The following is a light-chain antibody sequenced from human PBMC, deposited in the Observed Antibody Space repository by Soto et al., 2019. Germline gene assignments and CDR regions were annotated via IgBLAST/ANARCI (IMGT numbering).Light chain of an antibody. CDR2: GAS. J-gene: IGKJ5*01. V-gene: IGKV3-11*01. Sequence: EIVMTQSPATLSVSPGETTRLSCRASQSINSDVAWYQQKVGQTPRLLIHGASTRATGIAARFSGSGSGTDFTLTIDNLEPEDFAVYYCQQRSNWPPITFGQGTRLEIK. CDR1: QSINSD. CDR3: QQRSNWPPIT.